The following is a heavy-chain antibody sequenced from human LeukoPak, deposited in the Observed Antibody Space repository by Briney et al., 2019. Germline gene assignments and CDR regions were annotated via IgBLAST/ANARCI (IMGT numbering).Heavy chain of an antibody. D-gene: IGHD2-2*01. CDR2: ISGSGGST. CDR3: AREYCSSTSCSNNRAGYFQH. V-gene: IGHV3-23*01. CDR1: GFTFSSYA. J-gene: IGHJ1*01. Sequence: GGSLRLSCAASGFTFSSYAMSWVRQAPGKGLEWVSAISGSGGSTYYADSVKGRFTISRDNSKNSLYLQMNSLRAEDTAVYYCAREYCSSTSCSNNRAGYFQHWGQGTLVTVSS.